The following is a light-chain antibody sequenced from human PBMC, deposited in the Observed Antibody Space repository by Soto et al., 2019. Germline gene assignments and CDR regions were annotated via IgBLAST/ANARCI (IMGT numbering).Light chain of an antibody. CDR3: TSYGGRDNLM. V-gene: IGLV2-8*01. Sequence: QSALTXPPXXXXXXGQSVTISCTGTXSDIGAYNYVSWFQQHPGEAPKLIISEVNKRPSGVPDRFSGSKSGNTASLTVSGLQAEDEADYYCTSYGGRDNLMFGGGTKLTVL. J-gene: IGLJ3*02. CDR1: XSDIGAYNY. CDR2: EVN.